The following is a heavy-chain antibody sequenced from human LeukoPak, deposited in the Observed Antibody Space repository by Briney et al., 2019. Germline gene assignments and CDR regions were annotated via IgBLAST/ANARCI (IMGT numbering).Heavy chain of an antibody. D-gene: IGHD6-19*01. V-gene: IGHV4-59*01. CDR3: ARGAVAGLNFDY. Sequence: SETLSLTCTVSGGSISSYYWSWIRQPPGKGLEWIGYIYYSGSTNYNPSLKTRVTMSVDTSNNQFSLKLSSVTAADTAVYYCARGAVAGLNFDYWGQGTLVTVSS. J-gene: IGHJ4*02. CDR2: IYYSGST. CDR1: GGSISSYY.